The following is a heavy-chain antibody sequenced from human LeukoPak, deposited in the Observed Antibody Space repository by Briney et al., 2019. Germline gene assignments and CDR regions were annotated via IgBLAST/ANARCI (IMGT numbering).Heavy chain of an antibody. D-gene: IGHD3-10*01. J-gene: IGHJ3*02. CDR1: GFTFDDYA. V-gene: IGHV3-9*03. CDR2: ISWNSGSI. Sequence: PGGSLRLSXAASGFTFDDYAMHSVRQAPGKGLEWLSGISWNSGSICYADSVKGRFTISRDNAKNSLYLQMNSLRAEDMALYYCAKDRGESGDDAFDIWGQGTMVTVSS. CDR3: AKDRGESGDDAFDI.